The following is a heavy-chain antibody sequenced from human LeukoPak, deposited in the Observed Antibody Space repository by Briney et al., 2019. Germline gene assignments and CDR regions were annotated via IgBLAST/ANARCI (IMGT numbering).Heavy chain of an antibody. V-gene: IGHV1-2*02. J-gene: IGHJ3*02. CDR2: INPNRCGT. D-gene: IGHD6-19*01. Sequence: ASVTVSRQASGYTHTGYHMHWVRQPPGRGLEWMELINPNRCGTNYAQKFQGRVTMTRDTSIRTAYMERSRLRSDDTAVYYCARVVRQWPGLSAFDIWGQGTMVTVSS. CDR3: ARVVRQWPGLSAFDI. CDR1: GYTHTGYH.